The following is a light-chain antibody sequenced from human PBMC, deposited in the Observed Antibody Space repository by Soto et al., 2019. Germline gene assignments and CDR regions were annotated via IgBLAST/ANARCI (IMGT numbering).Light chain of an antibody. CDR3: QQRHNSWT. J-gene: IGKJ1*01. CDR2: DAS. Sequence: EIVLTQSPGTLSLSPGERATLSCRASQRVSSGYLAWYQQKPGQAPRLLIYDASNRATGIPARFSGSGSGTDFTLTISSLEPEDFALYYCQQRHNSWTFGQGTKVDI. CDR1: QRVSSGY. V-gene: IGKV3D-20*02.